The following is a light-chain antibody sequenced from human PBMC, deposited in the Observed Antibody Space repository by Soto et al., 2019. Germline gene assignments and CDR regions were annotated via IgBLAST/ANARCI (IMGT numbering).Light chain of an antibody. V-gene: IGKV3-15*01. J-gene: IGKJ1*01. CDR1: QRVSRN. CDR3: QQYKNWPRK. CDR2: GAS. Sequence: ELVLTYSPATLSVSPGARATLSCRASQRVSRNLAWYQQKPGQAPRLLIYGASTRATAIPARFTGSGSGTEFTLTISSLQSEDFALYYRQQYKNWPRKLGQGTKV.